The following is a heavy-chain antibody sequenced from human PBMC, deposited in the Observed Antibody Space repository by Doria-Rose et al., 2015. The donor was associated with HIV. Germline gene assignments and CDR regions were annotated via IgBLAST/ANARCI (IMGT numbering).Heavy chain of an antibody. D-gene: IGHD6-13*01. CDR1: GVSLSSPGMG. CDR2: IFSDDER. V-gene: IGHV2-26*01. CDR3: ARIKSSGWYHKYYFDF. J-gene: IGHJ4*02. Sequence: QESGPVLVKPTETLTLTCTVSGVSLSSPGMGVSWIRQPPGKALEWLANIFSDDERSYKPSLKSRLTISGGTSKSQVVLTMTDMDPVDTATYYCARIKSSGWYHKYYFDFWGQGTLVIVSA.